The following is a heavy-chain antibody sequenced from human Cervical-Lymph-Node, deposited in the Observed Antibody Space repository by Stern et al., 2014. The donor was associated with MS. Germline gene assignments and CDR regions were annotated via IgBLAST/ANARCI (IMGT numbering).Heavy chain of an antibody. CDR3: ARTHYSDVNIHHLDY. J-gene: IGHJ4*02. V-gene: IGHV1-69*14. CDR2: ITTIFGTA. CDR1: GGTFNRHD. Sequence: QDKLVQSGADLKKLGSSVKVFCEASGGTFNRHDMNWVRQGAGQGVEWMGGITTIFGTAIYAPKFQGRITITPYISTTTAYMDLTNLKSKDTAVYYCARTHYSDVNIHHLDYWGQGTLVTVSS. D-gene: IGHD2-21*01.